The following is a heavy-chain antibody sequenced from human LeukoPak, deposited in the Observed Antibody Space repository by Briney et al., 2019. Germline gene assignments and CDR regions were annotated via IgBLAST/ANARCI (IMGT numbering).Heavy chain of an antibody. CDR1: GFTFSSYS. CDR2: VTCSGGNT. D-gene: IGHD1-26*01. J-gene: IGHJ4*02. Sequence: GGSLRLSCAASGFTFSSYSMNWVRQAPGRGLEWVSTVTCSGGNTYYADSVKGRFTNSRDNSKNTLYLQMNSLRAEDTAVYYCAKTMGAIDHDYWGQGTLVTVSS. V-gene: IGHV3-23*01. CDR3: AKTMGAIDHDY.